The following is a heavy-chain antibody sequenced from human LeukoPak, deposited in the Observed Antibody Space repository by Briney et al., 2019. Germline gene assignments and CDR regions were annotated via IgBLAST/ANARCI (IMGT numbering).Heavy chain of an antibody. CDR3: ARDRVEARWTATMYYYYYMDV. D-gene: IGHD4-17*01. CDR2: INSDGSST. CDR1: GFTFSSYW. V-gene: IGHV3-74*01. J-gene: IGHJ6*03. Sequence: GGSLRLSCAASGFTFSSYWMHWVRQAPGKGLVWVSRINSDGSSTSYADSVKGRFTISRDNAKNTLYLQMNSLRAEDTAVYYCARDRVEARWTATMYYYYYMDVWGKGTTVTVSS.